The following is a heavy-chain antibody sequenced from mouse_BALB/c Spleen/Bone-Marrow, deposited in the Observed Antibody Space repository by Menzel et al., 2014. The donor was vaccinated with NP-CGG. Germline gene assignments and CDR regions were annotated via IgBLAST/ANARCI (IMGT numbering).Heavy chain of an antibody. CDR3: TRGRTWDFDY. J-gene: IGHJ2*01. Sequence: QVQLQHSGAELAKPGAPVKLSCKASGYTFTSYYMYWVKQRPGQGLEWIGEINPSNGGTNFNEKFKSRATLTVDKSSSTAYMQLSSLTSEDSAVYYCTRGRTWDFDYWGQGTTLTVSS. CDR1: GYTFTSYY. CDR2: INPSNGGT. D-gene: IGHD4-1*01. V-gene: IGHV1S81*02.